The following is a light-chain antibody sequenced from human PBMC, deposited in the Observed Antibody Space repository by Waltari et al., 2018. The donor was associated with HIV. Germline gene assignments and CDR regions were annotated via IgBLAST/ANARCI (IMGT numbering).Light chain of an antibody. Sequence: ELVLTQSPATLSLSPGVRATTSCRASQSVFTYVAWYQQKPGQAPRLPIYDASNRATGIPARFSASGSGTDFTLTISSLGPEDFAVYFCQQRTKWPTFGGGTKVEIK. CDR2: DAS. CDR3: QQRTKWPT. J-gene: IGKJ4*01. CDR1: QSVFTY. V-gene: IGKV3-11*01.